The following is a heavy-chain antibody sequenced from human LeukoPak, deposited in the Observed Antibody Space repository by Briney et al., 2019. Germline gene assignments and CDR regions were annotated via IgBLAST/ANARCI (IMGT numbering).Heavy chain of an antibody. CDR1: GGTFSSYA. J-gene: IGHJ5*02. V-gene: IGHV1-18*01. Sequence: GASVKVSCKASGGTFSSYAISWVRQAPGQGLEWMGWISAYNGNTNYAQKLQGRVTMTTDTSTSTAYMELRSLRSDDTAVYYCARGHDILTGYGWFDPWGQGTLVTVSS. CDR2: ISAYNGNT. D-gene: IGHD3-9*01. CDR3: ARGHDILTGYGWFDP.